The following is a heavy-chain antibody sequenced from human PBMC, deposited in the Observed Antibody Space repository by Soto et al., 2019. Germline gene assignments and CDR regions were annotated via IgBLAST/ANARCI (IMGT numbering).Heavy chain of an antibody. J-gene: IGHJ4*02. D-gene: IGHD2-2*02. Sequence: ASVTVSCKASGYTFTSYGISWVRQAPGQGLEWMGWISAYNGNTNYAQKLQGRVTMTTDTSTSTAYMELRSLRSDDTAVYYCARILGYCISTSCYSPNLDYWGQGTLVTVSS. V-gene: IGHV1-18*01. CDR1: GYTFTSYG. CDR3: ARILGYCISTSCYSPNLDY. CDR2: ISAYNGNT.